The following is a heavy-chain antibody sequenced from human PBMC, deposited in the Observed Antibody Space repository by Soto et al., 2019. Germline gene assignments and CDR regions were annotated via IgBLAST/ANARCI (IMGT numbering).Heavy chain of an antibody. CDR1: GFTFSNAW. CDR2: IKSKTDGGTT. J-gene: IGHJ4*02. D-gene: IGHD3-22*01. V-gene: IGHV3-15*01. CDR3: TTDPKWYYYDRSGYYNLQY. Sequence: XGSLRLSCASSGFTFSNAWMSWVRQAPGKGLEWVGRIKSKTDGGTTDYAAPVKGRFTISRDDSKNTLYLQMNSLKTEDTAVYYCTTDPKWYYYDRSGYYNLQYWGQGTLVTVSS.